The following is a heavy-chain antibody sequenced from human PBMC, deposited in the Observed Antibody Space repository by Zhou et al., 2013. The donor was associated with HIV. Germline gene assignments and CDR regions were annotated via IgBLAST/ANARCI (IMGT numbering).Heavy chain of an antibody. V-gene: IGHV1-69*14. J-gene: IGHJ1*01. D-gene: IGHD6-13*01. Sequence: VQLVQSGTEVKKPGSSVKISCRASGGTFGNYPISWVRQAPGHGLDWVGGFIPVLNSAHSSKKFQGRVTISADKSNTFSYLELTSLTSEDTAVYYCAQGQQLDTGWLKDVEYFQLWGQGTLVTVSS. CDR1: GGTFGNYP. CDR2: FIPVLNSA. CDR3: AQGQQLDTGWLKDVEYFQL.